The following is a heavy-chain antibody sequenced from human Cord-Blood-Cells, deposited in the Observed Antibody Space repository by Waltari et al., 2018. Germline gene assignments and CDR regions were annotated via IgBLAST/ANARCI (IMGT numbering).Heavy chain of an antibody. CDR3: AKDQVGPGDY. CDR1: GFTFSSYG. V-gene: IGHV3-30*18. D-gene: IGHD1-26*01. CDR2: ISYDGSNK. J-gene: IGHJ4*02. Sequence: QVQLVESGGGVVQPGSSLRLSCAASGFTFSSYGMHWVRQAPGKGLEWVAVISYDGSNKYYADSVKGRFTISRDNSKNTLYLQMNSLRAEDTAVYYCAKDQVGPGDYWGQGTLVTVSS.